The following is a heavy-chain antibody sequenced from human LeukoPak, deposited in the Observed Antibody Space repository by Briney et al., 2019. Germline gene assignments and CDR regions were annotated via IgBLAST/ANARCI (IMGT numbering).Heavy chain of an antibody. J-gene: IGHJ4*02. V-gene: IGHV3-7*04. CDR2: IEQDGSKK. CDR3: TRVGYIDEGIDY. Sequence: GGSLRLSCAASGFSFSSFWMSWVRQAPGKGLEWVANIEQDGSKKSYVDSVKGRFTISRDNAKNSLYLQMNSLRAEDTAIYYCTRVGYIDEGIDYWGQGTLVTVSS. CDR1: GFSFSSFW. D-gene: IGHD5-24*01.